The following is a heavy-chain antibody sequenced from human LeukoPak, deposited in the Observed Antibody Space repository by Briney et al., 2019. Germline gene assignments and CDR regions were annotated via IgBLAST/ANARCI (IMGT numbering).Heavy chain of an antibody. CDR1: GGSISSYY. V-gene: IGHV4-59*12. CDR3: AGVRGSYYPLGYYYYMDV. J-gene: IGHJ6*03. D-gene: IGHD3-10*01. CDR2: IYYSGST. Sequence: PSETLSLTCTVSGGSISSYYWSWIRQPPGKGLEWIGYIYYSGSTNYNPSLKSRVTISVDTSKNQFSLKLSSVTAADTAVYYCAGVRGSYYPLGYYYYMDVWGKGTTVTVSS.